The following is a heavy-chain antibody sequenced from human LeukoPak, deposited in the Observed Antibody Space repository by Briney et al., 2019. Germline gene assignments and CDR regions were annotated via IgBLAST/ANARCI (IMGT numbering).Heavy chain of an antibody. CDR2: LGADGSGT. CDR1: GFTFSRYA. CDR3: ARDGFTGPRTAYLDH. V-gene: IGHV3-74*01. D-gene: IGHD2-8*02. J-gene: IGHJ4*01. Sequence: PGGSLRLSCAASGFTFSRYAMHWVRQAPGKGLVWVSRLGADGSGTNYADSVKGRFTISRDNVKNTVYLQMSSLRAEDTAVYYCARDGFTGPRTAYLDHWGQGTLVTVSS.